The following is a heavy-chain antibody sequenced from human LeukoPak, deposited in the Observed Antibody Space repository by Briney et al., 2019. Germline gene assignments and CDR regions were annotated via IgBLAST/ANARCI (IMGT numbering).Heavy chain of an antibody. J-gene: IGHJ4*02. CDR3: ARGSGSYYQSDY. V-gene: IGHV1-69*13. CDR2: IIPIFGTA. Sequence: ASVKVSCKASGGTFSSYAISWVRQAPGQGLEWMGGIIPIFGTANYAQKFQGRATITADESTSTAYMELSSLRSEDTAVYYCARGSGSYYQSDYWGQGTLVTVSS. CDR1: GGTFSSYA. D-gene: IGHD1-26*01.